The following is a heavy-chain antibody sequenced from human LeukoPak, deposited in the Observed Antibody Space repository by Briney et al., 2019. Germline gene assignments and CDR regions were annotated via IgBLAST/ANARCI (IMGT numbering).Heavy chain of an antibody. V-gene: IGHV3-30*18. D-gene: IGHD3-16*02. J-gene: IGHJ4*02. CDR3: AKDLVKQTSRMITFGGGIYDY. CDR1: GFTFSSYG. Sequence: GRSLRLSCAASGFTFSSYGMHWVRQAPGKGLEWVAVISYDGGNKYYADSVKGRFTISRDNSKNTLYLQMNSLRAEDTAVYYWAKDLVKQTSRMITFGGGIYDYWGQGTLVTVSS. CDR2: ISYDGGNK.